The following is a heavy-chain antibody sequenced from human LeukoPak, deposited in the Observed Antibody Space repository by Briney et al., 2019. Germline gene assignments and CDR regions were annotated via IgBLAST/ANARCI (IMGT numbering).Heavy chain of an antibody. D-gene: IGHD6-13*01. CDR1: GGSISNANYY. J-gene: IGHJ4*02. CDR3: ARHGRSLLAAAGYFDY. V-gene: IGHV4-61*02. CDR2: LYTSGST. Sequence: SETLSLTCAVSGGSISNANYYWSWIRQPAGKGLEWIGRLYTSGSTNYNPSFKSRVTISVDTSRNQFSLKLSSVTAADTAVYYCARHGRSLLAAAGYFDYWGQGTLVTVSS.